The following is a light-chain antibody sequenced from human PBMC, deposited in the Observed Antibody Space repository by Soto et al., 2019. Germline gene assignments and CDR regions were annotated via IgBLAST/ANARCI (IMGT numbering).Light chain of an antibody. CDR2: SAS. J-gene: IGKJ2*01. CDR1: QSVSRNW. CDR3: QQYHMPPPAT. V-gene: IGKV3-20*01. Sequence: MVLTQSPDTLSLSPGERATLSCRASQSVSRNWLAWYQQKPGRAPRLLIYSASSRLTGIPDRFSGSGSGTDSTLTISRLEPEDFAVDYCQQYHMPPPATFGQGARLELK.